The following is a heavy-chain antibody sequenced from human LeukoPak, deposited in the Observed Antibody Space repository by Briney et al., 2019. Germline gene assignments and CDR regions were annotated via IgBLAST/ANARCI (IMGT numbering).Heavy chain of an antibody. CDR2: IYYSGST. CDR3: ASSGIAAAGTLDY. J-gene: IGHJ4*02. D-gene: IGHD6-13*01. CDR1: GGSISSSSHY. V-gene: IGHV4-39*01. Sequence: SETLSLTCTVSGGSISSSSHYWGWIRQPPGKGLEWIGSIYYSGSTYYNPSLKSRVTISVDTSKNQFSLKLSSVTAADTAVYYCASSGIAAAGTLDYWGQGTLVTVSS.